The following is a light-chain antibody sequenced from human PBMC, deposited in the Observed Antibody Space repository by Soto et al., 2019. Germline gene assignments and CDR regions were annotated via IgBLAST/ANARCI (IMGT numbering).Light chain of an antibody. CDR1: SSNIGSYA. J-gene: IGLJ2*01. CDR3: QAYDSSLSGSVV. CDR2: SND. V-gene: IGLV1-44*01. Sequence: QSVLTQPPSASGTPGQRVTISCSGSSSNIGSYAVNWYQQLPGTAPKLLIYSNDQRPSGVPDRFSGSKSGTSASLAIGGLQSEDEADYYCQAYDSSLSGSVVFGGGTKLTVL.